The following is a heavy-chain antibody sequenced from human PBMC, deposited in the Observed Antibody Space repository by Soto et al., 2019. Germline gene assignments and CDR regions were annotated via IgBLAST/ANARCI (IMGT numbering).Heavy chain of an antibody. CDR1: GYTFATFW. V-gene: IGHV5-51*01. D-gene: IGHD4-17*01. CDR2: ISPADSMT. J-gene: IGHJ4*02. Sequence: PGESLKISCRASGYTFATFWVGWVRQVPGKGLEWMGNISPADSMTRYSPSFQGQVTISADKSIFTAYLQWTSVKVSDTGMYYCARRADYGDFVGYWGQGTLVTVSS. CDR3: ARRADYGDFVGY.